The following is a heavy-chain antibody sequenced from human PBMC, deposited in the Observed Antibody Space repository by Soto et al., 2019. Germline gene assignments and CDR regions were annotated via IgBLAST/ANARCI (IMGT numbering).Heavy chain of an antibody. D-gene: IGHD3-3*01. V-gene: IGHV4-34*01. CDR1: GGSFSGYY. CDR2: INHSGST. CDR3: ARDSRAIFGVVIATIYYYYGMDV. J-gene: IGHJ6*02. Sequence: SETLSLTCAVYGGSFSGYYWSWIRQPPGKGLEWIGEINHSGSTNCNPSLKSRVTISVDTSKSQFSLKLSSVTAADTAVYYCARDSRAIFGVVIATIYYYYGMDVWGQGTTVTVSS.